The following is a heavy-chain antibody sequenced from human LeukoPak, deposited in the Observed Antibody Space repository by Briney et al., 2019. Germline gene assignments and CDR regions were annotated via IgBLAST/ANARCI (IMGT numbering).Heavy chain of an antibody. J-gene: IGHJ4*02. D-gene: IGHD6-13*01. CDR1: GYTFTGYY. V-gene: IGHV1-2*04. CDR3: ARAYGYSSSWYFDY. CDR2: INPNSGGT. Sequence: ASVKVSCKASGYTFTGYYMHWVRQAPGQGLEWMGWINPNSGGTNYAQKFQGWVTMTRDTSISTAYMELSRLRSDDTAVYYCARAYGYSSSWYFDYWGQGTLVTVSS.